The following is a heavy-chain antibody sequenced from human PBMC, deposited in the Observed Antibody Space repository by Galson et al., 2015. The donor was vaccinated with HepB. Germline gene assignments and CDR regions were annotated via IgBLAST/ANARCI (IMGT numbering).Heavy chain of an antibody. CDR1: GFTFSSYG. D-gene: IGHD3/OR15-3a*01. V-gene: IGHV3-30*02. CDR3: AKGRDWGSLEAFDN. J-gene: IGHJ3*02. CDR2: IRYDGSNK. Sequence: SLRLSCAASGFTFSSYGMHWVRQAPGKGLEWVAFIRYDGSNKYYADSVKGRFTISRDNSKSTLYLQMNSLRAEDTAVYYCAKGRDWGSLEAFDNWGQGTMVTVSS.